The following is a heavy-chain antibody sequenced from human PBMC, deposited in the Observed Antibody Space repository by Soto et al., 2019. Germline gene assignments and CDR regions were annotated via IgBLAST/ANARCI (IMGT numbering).Heavy chain of an antibody. D-gene: IGHD1-26*01. CDR3: ANSVGDPPCAADRFDG. V-gene: IGHV3-30*18. CDR1: GFIFTNYG. J-gene: IGHJ3*01. CDR2: VSYDGSKE. Sequence: QVELIQSGGGEVQPGRSLRLSCEASGFIFTNYGMHWVRQAPGKGLEWVAVVSYDGSKEYYADSVKGRFTISRDNSKNTVYLQMRRLRGEETAVYFCANSVGDPPCAADRFDGWGQGTMVTVSS.